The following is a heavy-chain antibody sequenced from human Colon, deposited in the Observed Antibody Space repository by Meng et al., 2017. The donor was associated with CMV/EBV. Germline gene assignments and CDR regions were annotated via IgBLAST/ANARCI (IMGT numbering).Heavy chain of an antibody. CDR1: TFSSYS. J-gene: IGHJ4*02. CDR2: ISSSSYI. Sequence: TFSSYSMNWVRQAPGKGLEWVSSISSSSYIYYADSVKGRFTISRDNAKNSLYLQMNSLRAEDTAVYYCARDLEMDYYGSGSYPYYFDYWGQGTLVTVSS. D-gene: IGHD3-10*01. V-gene: IGHV3-21*01. CDR3: ARDLEMDYYGSGSYPYYFDY.